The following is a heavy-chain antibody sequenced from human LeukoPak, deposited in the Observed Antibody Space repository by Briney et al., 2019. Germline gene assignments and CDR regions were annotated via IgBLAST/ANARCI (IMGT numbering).Heavy chain of an antibody. CDR2: ISWNSGSI. CDR1: GFTFDDYA. Sequence: PGRSLRLSCAASGFTFDDYAMHWVRQAPGKGLEWVSGISWNSGSIGYADSVKGRLTISRDNAKNSLYLQMNSLRAEDTALYYCAKDFSNYYDSSGGYYYYGMDVWGQGTTVTVSS. CDR3: AKDFSNYYDSSGGYYYYGMDV. V-gene: IGHV3-9*01. J-gene: IGHJ6*02. D-gene: IGHD3-22*01.